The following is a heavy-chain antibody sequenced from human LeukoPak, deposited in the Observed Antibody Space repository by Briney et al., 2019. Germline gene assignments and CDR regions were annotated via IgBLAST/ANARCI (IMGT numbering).Heavy chain of an antibody. V-gene: IGHV3-23*01. Sequence: GGSLRLSCAASGFTFSSYAMSWVRQAPGKGLEWVSAISGSGGSTYYADSVKGRFTISRDNSKNTLYLQMNSLRAEDTAVYYCAIDSSSWTYYFDYWGQGTLVTVSS. CDR3: AIDSSSWTYYFDY. CDR1: GFTFSSYA. CDR2: ISGSGGST. J-gene: IGHJ4*02. D-gene: IGHD6-13*01.